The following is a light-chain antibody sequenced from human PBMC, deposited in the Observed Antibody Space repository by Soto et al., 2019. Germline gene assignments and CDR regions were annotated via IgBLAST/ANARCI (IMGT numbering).Light chain of an antibody. J-gene: IGKJ3*01. CDR3: QQYNNWPRT. CDR1: QSVSSK. Sequence: EIVMTQSPATLSVSPGERATLSCRASQSVSSKLGWYQQKPGQAPSLLIYGASIRATGIPARFSGSGSGTEFTLTISSLQSEDFAVYYFQQYNNWPRTFGPGTKVDI. V-gene: IGKV3-15*01. CDR2: GAS.